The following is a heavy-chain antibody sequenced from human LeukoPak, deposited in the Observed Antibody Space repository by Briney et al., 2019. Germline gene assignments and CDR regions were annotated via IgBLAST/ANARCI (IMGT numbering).Heavy chain of an antibody. D-gene: IGHD1-26*01. CDR1: GFTVSSNY. J-gene: IGHJ4*02. V-gene: IGHV3-53*01. CDR2: IYSGGST. CDR3: ARVGSQATFDY. Sequence: GGSLRLSCAASGFTVSSNYMSWVRQAPGKGLEWVSVIYSGGSTYYADSVKGRFTISRDNSKNALYPQMNSLRAEDTAVYYCARVGSQATFDYWGQGTLVTVSS.